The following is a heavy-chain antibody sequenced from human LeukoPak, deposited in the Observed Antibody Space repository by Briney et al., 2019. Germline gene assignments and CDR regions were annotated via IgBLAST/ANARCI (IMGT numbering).Heavy chain of an antibody. Sequence: GGSLRLSCAASGFTFSSYSMNWVRQAPGKGLEWVSYINQSSDRIYHADYVKGRFTISRDNGKNSLYLQMDSLRVEDTAVYYCARDLLNDEGSSYFFDQWGQGTLVTVAS. J-gene: IGHJ4*02. CDR3: ARDLLNDEGSSYFFDQ. CDR2: INQSSDRI. D-gene: IGHD2-2*01. CDR1: GFTFSSYS. V-gene: IGHV3-48*04.